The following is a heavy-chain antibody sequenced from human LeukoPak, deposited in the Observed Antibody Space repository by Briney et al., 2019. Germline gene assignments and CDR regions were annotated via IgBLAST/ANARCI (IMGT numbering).Heavy chain of an antibody. CDR1: GGSISNYY. J-gene: IGHJ4*02. CDR3: ARGPSGWYHHDY. V-gene: IGHV4-38-2*02. CDR2: IYHSGST. Sequence: SETLSLTCTVSGGSISNYYWNWIRQPPGKGLEWIGSIYHSGSTSYNPSLKSRVTISVDTSKNQFSLNLSSVTGADTAVYYCARGPSGWYHHDYWGQGTLVTVSS. D-gene: IGHD6-19*01.